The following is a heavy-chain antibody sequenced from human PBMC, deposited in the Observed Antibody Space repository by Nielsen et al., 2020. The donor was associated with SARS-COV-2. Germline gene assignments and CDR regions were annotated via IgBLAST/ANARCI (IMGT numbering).Heavy chain of an antibody. CDR2: ISSSGST. J-gene: IGHJ4*02. CDR1: GGSISSGGYF. V-gene: IGHV4-31*03. CDR3: TRDHRGLYYFDY. Sequence: SETLSLTCTVPGGSISSGGYFWSWIRQHPGKGLEWIGYISSSGSTYNNPSLKSRVTISADTSKNHFSLKLTSVTAADTAVYYCTRDHRGLYYFDYWGQGTLVTVSS.